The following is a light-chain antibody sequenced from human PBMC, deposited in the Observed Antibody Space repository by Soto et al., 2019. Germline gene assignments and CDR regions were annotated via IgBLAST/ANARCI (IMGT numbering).Light chain of an antibody. Sequence: QSVLTQPPSASGTPGQRVTISCSGSRSNIVSNTVNWYQQLPRAAPKLLMYAYSQRPSGIPDRFSGSKSGASASLAISGLQSEDEAYYYCAAWDDTLNAYVFGTGTKLTVL. CDR1: RSNIVSNT. V-gene: IGLV1-44*01. CDR2: AYS. J-gene: IGLJ1*01. CDR3: AAWDDTLNAYV.